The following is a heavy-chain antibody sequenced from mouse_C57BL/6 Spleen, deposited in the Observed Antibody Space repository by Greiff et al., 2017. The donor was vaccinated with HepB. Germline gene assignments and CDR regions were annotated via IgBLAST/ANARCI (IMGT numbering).Heavy chain of an antibody. CDR1: GYTFTSYT. V-gene: IGHV1-4*01. CDR3: ARITTVEWYFDV. D-gene: IGHD1-1*01. Sequence: VQLQQSGAELARPGASVKMSCKASGYTFTSYTMHWVQPRPGQGLEWIGYINPSSGYTKYNQKFKDKATLTADKSSSTAYLQLSSLTSEDSAVYYCARITTVEWYFDVWGTGTTVTVSS. J-gene: IGHJ1*03. CDR2: INPSSGYT.